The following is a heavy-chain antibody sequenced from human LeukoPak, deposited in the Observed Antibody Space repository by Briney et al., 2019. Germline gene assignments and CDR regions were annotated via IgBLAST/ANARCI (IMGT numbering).Heavy chain of an antibody. J-gene: IGHJ4*02. CDR1: GGSISSYY. CDR3: ARGRPGRPYGSGSYFGY. CDR2: IYYSGST. Sequence: SETLSLTCTVSGGSISSYYWSWIRQPPGKGLEWIGYIYYSGSTNYNPSLKSRVTISVDTSKNQFSLKLSSVTAADTAVYYCARGRPGRPYGSGSYFGYWGQGTLVTVSS. V-gene: IGHV4-59*12. D-gene: IGHD3-10*01.